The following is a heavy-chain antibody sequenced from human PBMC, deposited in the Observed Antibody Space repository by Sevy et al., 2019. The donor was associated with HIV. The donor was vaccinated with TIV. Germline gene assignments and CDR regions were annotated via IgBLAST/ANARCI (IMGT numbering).Heavy chain of an antibody. V-gene: IGHV3-23*01. CDR3: AREGCTKPHDY. CDR2: FPFVCGRT. CDR1: GFTFSKYS. J-gene: IGHJ4*02. Sequence: GGSLRPSCEASGFTFSKYSMSWVRQAPGKGLEWVSTFPFVCGRTNYADSVKGRFTISIEDSKNTLYLQMNSLRAEDTAVYYCAREGCTKPHDYWGQGTLVTVSS. D-gene: IGHD2-8*01.